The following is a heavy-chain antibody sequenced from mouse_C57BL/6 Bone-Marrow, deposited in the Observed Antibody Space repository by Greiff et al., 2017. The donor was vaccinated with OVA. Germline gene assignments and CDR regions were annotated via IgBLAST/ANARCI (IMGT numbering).Heavy chain of an antibody. Sequence: EVMLVESGGGLVQPGGSLKLSCAASGFTFSDYGMAWVRQAPRKGPEWVAFISNLAYSIYYADTVTGRFTISRENAKNTLYLKMSSLRSEDTAMYYCARYYGPYAMDYWGQGTSVTVSS. CDR2: ISNLAYSI. CDR1: GFTFSDYG. D-gene: IGHD1-1*01. V-gene: IGHV5-15*01. CDR3: ARYYGPYAMDY. J-gene: IGHJ4*01.